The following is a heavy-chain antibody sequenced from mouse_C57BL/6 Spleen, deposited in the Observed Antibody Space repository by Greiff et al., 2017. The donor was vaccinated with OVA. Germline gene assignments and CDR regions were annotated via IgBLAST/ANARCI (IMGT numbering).Heavy chain of an antibody. Sequence: VQLQESGPELVKPGASVKISCKASGYAFSSSWMNWVKQRPGKGLEWIGRIYPGDGDTNYNGKFKGKATLTADKSSSTAYMQLSSLTSEDSAVFFCAVGITYFGDWGQGTTLTAAS. V-gene: IGHV1-82*01. J-gene: IGHJ2*01. CDR2: IYPGDGDT. CDR1: GYAFSSSW. D-gene: IGHD2-4*01. CDR3: AVGITYFGD.